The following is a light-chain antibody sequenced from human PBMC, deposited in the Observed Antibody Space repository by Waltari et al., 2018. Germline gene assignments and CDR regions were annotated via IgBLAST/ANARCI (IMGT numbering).Light chain of an antibody. Sequence: QLVVTQSPSASAPLGASVKLTCPLSSGPSNYDVAWHQQLPQKGPRLLMKISSDGSHIKGDGIPDRFSGSSSGTERFLVISSLRSEDEADYYCQTWGTGIVVFGGGTKLTVL. CDR1: SGPSNYD. J-gene: IGLJ3*02. CDR2: ISSDGSH. V-gene: IGLV4-69*01. CDR3: QTWGTGIVV.